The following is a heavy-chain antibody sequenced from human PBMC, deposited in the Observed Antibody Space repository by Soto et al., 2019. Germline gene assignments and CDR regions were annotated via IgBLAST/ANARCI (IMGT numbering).Heavy chain of an antibody. CDR3: ARSSPYGPGYFDY. CDR2: IYYSGST. CDR1: GGSISSSSYY. Sequence: SETLSLTCTVSGGSISSSSYYWGWIRQPPGKGLEWIGSIYYSGSTYYNPSLKSRVTISVDTSKNQFSLKLSSVTAADTAVYYCARSSPYGPGYFDYWGQGTLVTVSS. V-gene: IGHV4-39*01. D-gene: IGHD3-10*01. J-gene: IGHJ4*02.